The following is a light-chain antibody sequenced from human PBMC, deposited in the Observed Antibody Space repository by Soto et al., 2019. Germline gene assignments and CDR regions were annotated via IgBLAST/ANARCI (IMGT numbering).Light chain of an antibody. J-gene: IGLJ3*02. CDR2: EVS. CDR1: SSDIGNYNY. Sequence: QSALTQPASVSGSPGQSITISCTGTSSDIGNYNYVSWHQQHPGKAPKLIIYEVSNRPSGVSNRFSGSKSGNTASLTISGLQAEDEADYYCISYSSSYTLGVFGGGTQLTVL. V-gene: IGLV2-14*01. CDR3: ISYSSSYTLGV.